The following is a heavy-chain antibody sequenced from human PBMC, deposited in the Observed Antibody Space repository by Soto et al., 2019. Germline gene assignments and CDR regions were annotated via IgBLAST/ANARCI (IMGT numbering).Heavy chain of an antibody. CDR3: AKDTQLWSYYYYYGMDV. J-gene: IGHJ6*02. CDR2: ISYDGSNK. D-gene: IGHD5-18*01. CDR1: GFTFSSYG. Sequence: GGSLRLSCAASGFTFSSYGMHWVRQAPGKGLEGVAVISYDGSNKYYADSVKGRFTISRDNSKNTLYLQMNSLRAEDTAVYYCAKDTQLWSYYYYYGMDVWGQGTTVTVSS. V-gene: IGHV3-30*18.